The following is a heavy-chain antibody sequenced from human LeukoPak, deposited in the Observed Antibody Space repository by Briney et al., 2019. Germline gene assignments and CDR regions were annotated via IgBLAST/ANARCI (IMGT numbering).Heavy chain of an antibody. J-gene: IGHJ4*02. CDR3: ARSTLAATGDFDY. CDR2: INPNSGGT. Sequence: ASVKVSCKASGYTFTGYYMHWVRQAPGQGLEWMGRINPNSGGTNYAQKFQGRVTMTRDTSTSTVYMELSRLRSDDTAVYYCARSTLAATGDFDYWGQGTLVTVSS. D-gene: IGHD6-13*01. CDR1: GYTFTGYY. V-gene: IGHV1-2*06.